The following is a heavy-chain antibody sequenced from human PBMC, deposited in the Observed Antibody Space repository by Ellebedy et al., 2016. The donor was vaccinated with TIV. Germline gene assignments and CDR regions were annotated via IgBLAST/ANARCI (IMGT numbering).Heavy chain of an antibody. CDR3: ARDRRGPFDY. CDR1: GGSISSYY. J-gene: IGHJ4*02. Sequence: MPSETLSLTCTVFGGSISSYYWSWIRQPPGKGLEWIGYIYYSGSTNYNPSLKSRVTISVDTSKNQFSLKLSSVTAADTAVYYCARDRRGPFDYWGQGTLVTVSS. CDR2: IYYSGST. V-gene: IGHV4-59*12.